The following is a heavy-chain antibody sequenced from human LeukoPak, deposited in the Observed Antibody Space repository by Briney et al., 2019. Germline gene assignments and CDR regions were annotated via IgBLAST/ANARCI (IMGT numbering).Heavy chain of an antibody. J-gene: IGHJ6*04. CDR1: GFTFSNYW. V-gene: IGHV3-74*01. CDR3: AELGITMIGGV. CDR2: INSDGTST. D-gene: IGHD3-10*02. Sequence: PGGSLRLSCAASGFTFSNYWMHWVRQAPGKGLVWVSRINSDGTSTSYADSVKGRFTISRDNAKNTLYLQMNSLRGEDTAVYYCAELGITMIGGVWGKGTTVTISS.